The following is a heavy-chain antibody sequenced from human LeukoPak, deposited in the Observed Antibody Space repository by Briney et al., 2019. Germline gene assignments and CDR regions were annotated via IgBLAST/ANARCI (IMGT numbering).Heavy chain of an antibody. D-gene: IGHD6-6*01. V-gene: IGHV3-21*01. J-gene: IGHJ4*02. CDR2: ISSSSSYI. Sequence: PGGSLRLSCAASGFTFSSYSMNWVRQAPGKGLEWVSSISSSSSYIYYADSVKGRFTISRDNAKKSLYLQMNSLRAGATAVYYCARDRGGKIAARVDYWGQGTLVTVSS. CDR3: ARDRGGKIAARVDY. CDR1: GFTFSSYS.